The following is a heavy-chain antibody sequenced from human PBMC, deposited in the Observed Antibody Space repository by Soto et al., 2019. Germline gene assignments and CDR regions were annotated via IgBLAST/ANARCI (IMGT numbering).Heavy chain of an antibody. CDR2: ISAYNGNT. Sequence: GASVKVSCKASGYTFTSYGISWVRQAPGQGLEWMGWISAYNGNTNYAQKLQGRVTMTTDTSTSTAYMELRSLRSDDTAVYYCARDIGITMVRGVAVYYYGMDVWGQGTTVTVSS. D-gene: IGHD3-10*01. J-gene: IGHJ6*02. CDR1: GYTFTSYG. CDR3: ARDIGITMVRGVAVYYYGMDV. V-gene: IGHV1-18*01.